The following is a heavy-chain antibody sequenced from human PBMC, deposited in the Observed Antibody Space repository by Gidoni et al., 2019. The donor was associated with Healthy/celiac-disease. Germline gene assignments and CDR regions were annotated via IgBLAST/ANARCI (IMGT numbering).Heavy chain of an antibody. CDR1: GFTFSSYS. J-gene: IGHJ4*02. CDR3: ARSKRSPRGYSYGQFDY. CDR2: ISSSSSYI. Sequence: EVQLVESGGGLVKPGGSLRLSCAASGFTFSSYSMNWVRQAPGKGLEWVSSISSSSSYIYYADSVKGRFTISRDNAKNSLYLQMNSLRAEDTAVYYCARSKRSPRGYSYGQFDYWGQGTLVTVSS. D-gene: IGHD5-18*01. V-gene: IGHV3-21*01.